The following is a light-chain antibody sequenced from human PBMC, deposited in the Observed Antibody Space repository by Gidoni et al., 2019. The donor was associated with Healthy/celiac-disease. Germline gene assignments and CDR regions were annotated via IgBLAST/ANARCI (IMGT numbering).Light chain of an antibody. CDR2: AAY. Sequence: DIQMTQSPSSLSASVGDRVTITCRASQSISSYLNWYQQKPGKAPKLLIYAAYSLQSGVPSRFSGSGSGTDFTLTISSLQPEDFATYYCQQSYSTPRTWTFGQGTKVEIK. V-gene: IGKV1-39*01. CDR1: QSISSY. J-gene: IGKJ1*01. CDR3: QQSYSTPRTWT.